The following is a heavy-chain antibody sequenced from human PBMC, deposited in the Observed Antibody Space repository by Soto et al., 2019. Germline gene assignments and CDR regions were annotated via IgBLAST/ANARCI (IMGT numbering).Heavy chain of an antibody. Sequence: GGSLRLSCAASGFTFSSYAMSWVRQAPGKGLEWVSAISGSGGSTYYADSVKGRFTISRDNSKNTLYLQMNSLRAEDTAVYYCARCITIFGVAPQDYYGMDVWGQGTTVTVSS. D-gene: IGHD3-3*01. J-gene: IGHJ6*02. CDR3: ARCITIFGVAPQDYYGMDV. CDR2: ISGSGGST. CDR1: GFTFSSYA. V-gene: IGHV3-23*01.